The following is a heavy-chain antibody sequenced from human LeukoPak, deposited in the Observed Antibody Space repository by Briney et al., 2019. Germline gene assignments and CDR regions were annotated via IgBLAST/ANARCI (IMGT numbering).Heavy chain of an antibody. Sequence: PGGSLRLSCAASGFTFSSYSMNWVRQAPGKGLEWVSSISSSSSYIYYADSVKGRFTISRDNAKNSLYLQMNSLRAEDTAVYYCARGVMATTERGTFSDYWGQGTLVTVSS. CDR3: ARGVMATTERGTFSDY. D-gene: IGHD5-24*01. CDR2: ISSSSSYI. V-gene: IGHV3-21*01. J-gene: IGHJ4*02. CDR1: GFTFSSYS.